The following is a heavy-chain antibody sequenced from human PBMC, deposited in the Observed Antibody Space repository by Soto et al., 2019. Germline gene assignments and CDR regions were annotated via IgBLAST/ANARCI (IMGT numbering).Heavy chain of an antibody. D-gene: IGHD6-19*01. J-gene: IGHJ4*02. V-gene: IGHV3-48*02. Sequence: EVQLVESGGNLVQPGGSLRLSCAASGFRFSIYSMNWVRQAPGKGLEWSAYITSDTKTIKYADSVKGRFTISRDNGKNSVYLHRNSLGDEDTVVYYCARSVEGHFDYWGQGTVVTVSA. CDR1: GFRFSIYS. CDR2: ITSDTKTI. CDR3: ARSVEGHFDY.